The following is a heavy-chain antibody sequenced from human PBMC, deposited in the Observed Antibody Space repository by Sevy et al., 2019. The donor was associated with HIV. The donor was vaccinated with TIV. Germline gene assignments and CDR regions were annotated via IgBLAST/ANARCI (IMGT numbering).Heavy chain of an antibody. J-gene: IGHJ6*02. CDR2: TYYRSKWYS. Sequence: KQSQTLSLTCAISGDSVSSSSAAWNWFRQSPSRGLEWLGRTYYRSKWYSDYEVSVKGRVTINPDTSKNQFSRHLESVTPEDTAVYFCARGDEPNSYYYGMDVWGQGTTVTVSS. CDR1: GDSVSSSSAA. CDR3: ARGDEPNSYYYGMDV. V-gene: IGHV6-1*01.